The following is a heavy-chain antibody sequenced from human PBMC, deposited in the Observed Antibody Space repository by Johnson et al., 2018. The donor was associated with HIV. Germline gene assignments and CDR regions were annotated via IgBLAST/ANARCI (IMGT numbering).Heavy chain of an antibody. CDR3: AKQYYGSGGSVHAFDI. CDR2: ISYDGSKK. V-gene: IGHV3-30*18. CDR1: GFTLRSYG. D-gene: IGHD3-10*01. J-gene: IGHJ3*02. Sequence: QVQLVESGGGVVQPGRSLRLSCAASGFTLRSYGMHWVRQAPGKGLEWVAVISYDGSKKYYADSVKGRFTISRDNSKNTLYLQMNSLRAEDTAVYYCAKQYYGSGGSVHAFDIWGQGTMV.